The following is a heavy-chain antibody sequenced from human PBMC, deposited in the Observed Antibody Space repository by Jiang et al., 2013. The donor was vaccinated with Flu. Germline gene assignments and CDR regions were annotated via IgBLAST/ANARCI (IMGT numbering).Heavy chain of an antibody. CDR1: GGSISSSSYY. J-gene: IGHJ6*02. V-gene: IGHV4-39*01. CDR3: ARGRGIVYCSSTSCYKRVLPRGMDV. D-gene: IGHD2-2*01. CDR2: IYYSGST. Sequence: LLKPSETLSLTCTVSGGSISSSSYYWGWIRQPPGKGLEWIGSIYYSGSTYYNPSLKSRVTISVDTSKNQFSLKLSSVTAADTAVYYCARGRGIVYCSSTSCYKRVLPRGMDVWGQGTTVTVSS.